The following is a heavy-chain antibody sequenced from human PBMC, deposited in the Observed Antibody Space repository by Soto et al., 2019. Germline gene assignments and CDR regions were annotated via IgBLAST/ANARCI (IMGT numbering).Heavy chain of an antibody. CDR2: VTHSGTYV. V-gene: IGHV3-21*01. CDR3: ARARGNDWYSDY. CDR1: GFTFSEYS. Sequence: GGSLRLSCTASGFTFSEYSMSWVRQAPGKGLEWVSSVTHSGTYVYYADSVKGRFTISRDSASNSLFLQMTSLRAEDTAVYHCARARGNDWYSDYWGQGTLVTVSS. D-gene: IGHD5-12*01. J-gene: IGHJ4*02.